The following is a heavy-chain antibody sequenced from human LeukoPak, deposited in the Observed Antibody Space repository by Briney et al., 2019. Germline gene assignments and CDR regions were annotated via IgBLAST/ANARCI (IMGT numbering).Heavy chain of an antibody. CDR2: IYSGGAT. J-gene: IGHJ4*02. V-gene: IGHV3-53*01. D-gene: IGHD3-16*02. CDR1: GITVSTNY. CDR3: ASSYDYVWGSYRQFDY. Sequence: GGSLRLSCAASGITVSTNYMSWVRQAPGKGLEWVSIIYSGGATYYADSVKGRFTISRDNAKNSLYLQMNSLRAEDTAVYYCASSYDYVWGSYRQFDYWGQGTLVTVSS.